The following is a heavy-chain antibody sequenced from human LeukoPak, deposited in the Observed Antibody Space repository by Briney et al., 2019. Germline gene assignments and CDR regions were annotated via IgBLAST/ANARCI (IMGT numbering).Heavy chain of an antibody. CDR2: VNPNSGDT. V-gene: IGHV1-2*02. CDR3: ARGDDFWGGYNGY. CDR1: GYSFAGYH. J-gene: IGHJ4*02. D-gene: IGHD3-3*01. Sequence: ASVKVSCKASGYSFAGYHMHWVRQAPGQGLEWMGWVNPNSGDTNYAQKFQGRVTMTRDTSVSTAYMELSGLRSDDTAVYYCARGDDFWGGYNGYWGQGTLVSVSS.